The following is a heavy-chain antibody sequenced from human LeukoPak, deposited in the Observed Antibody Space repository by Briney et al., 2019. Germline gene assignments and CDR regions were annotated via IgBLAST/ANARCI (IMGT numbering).Heavy chain of an antibody. CDR3: AREGAGVVVAAVDY. D-gene: IGHD2-15*01. J-gene: IGHJ4*02. CDR2: IYYSGST. V-gene: IGHV4-39*07. CDR1: GGSISSSSYY. Sequence: SETLSLTCTVSGGSISSSSYYWGWIRQPPGEGLEWIGRIYYSGSTYYNPSLKSRVNISVDTSKNQFSLKLSSMTAADTAVDYCAREGAGVVVAAVDYWGQGTLVTVSS.